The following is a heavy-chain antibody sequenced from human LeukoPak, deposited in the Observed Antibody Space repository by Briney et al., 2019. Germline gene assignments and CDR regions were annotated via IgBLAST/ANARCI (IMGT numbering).Heavy chain of an antibody. CDR2: STHSGST. CDR3: ARGRTGAAALDF. CDR1: GGSISSYF. D-gene: IGHD2-2*01. J-gene: IGHJ4*02. Sequence: SETLSLTCIVSGGSISSYFWSWIRQAPGKGLEWIGESTHSGSTNYNPSLKSRVTISVDTSKNQFSLKLTSMTAADTAVYHCARGRTGAAALDFWGPGTLVTVSS. V-gene: IGHV4-34*01.